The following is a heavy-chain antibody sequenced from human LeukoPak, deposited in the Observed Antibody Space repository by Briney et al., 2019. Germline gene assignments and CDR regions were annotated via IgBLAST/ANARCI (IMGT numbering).Heavy chain of an antibody. V-gene: IGHV3-11*01. CDR3: ARDRRDLVPPQNYYYGMDV. D-gene: IGHD3-3*01. Sequence: GGSLRLSCAASGFTFSDHYMSWIRQAPGKGLEWVSYISSSGSTIYYADSVKGRFTISRDNSKNTLYLQMNSLRAEDTAVYYCARDRRDLVPPQNYYYGMDVWGQGTTVTVSS. J-gene: IGHJ6*02. CDR1: GFTFSDHY. CDR2: ISSSGSTI.